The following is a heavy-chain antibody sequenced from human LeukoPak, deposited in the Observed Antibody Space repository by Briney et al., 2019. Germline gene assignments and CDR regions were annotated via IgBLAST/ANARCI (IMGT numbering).Heavy chain of an antibody. D-gene: IGHD3-22*01. J-gene: IGHJ3*02. CDR1: GGSISSSSYY. CDR2: IYYSGST. Sequence: SETLSLTCTVSGGSISSSSYYWGWIRQPPGKGLEWIGSIYYSGSTYYNPSLKSRVTISVDTSKNRFSLKLSSVTAADTAVYYCAIIPRDSIAFDIWGQGTMVTVSS. CDR3: AIIPRDSIAFDI. V-gene: IGHV4-39*07.